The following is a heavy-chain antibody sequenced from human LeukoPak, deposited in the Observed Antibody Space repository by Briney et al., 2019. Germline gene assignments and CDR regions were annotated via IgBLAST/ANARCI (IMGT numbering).Heavy chain of an antibody. D-gene: IGHD5-12*01. J-gene: IGHJ4*02. Sequence: PGGSLRLSCAASRFTFSSYSMNWVRQAPGKGLEWVSSISSSGSYIYYADSVKGRFTISRDNAKNSLYLQMNSLRAEDTAVYYCARDFVATAYDYWGQGTLVTVSS. CDR2: ISSSGSYI. V-gene: IGHV3-21*01. CDR1: RFTFSSYS. CDR3: ARDFVATAYDY.